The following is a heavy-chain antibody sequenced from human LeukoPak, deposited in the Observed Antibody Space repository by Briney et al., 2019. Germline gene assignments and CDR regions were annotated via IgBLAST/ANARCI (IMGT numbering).Heavy chain of an antibody. CDR2: VYSDGST. Sequence: GGSLRLSCAASGFTFSSYAMSWVRQVPGRGLEWVSMVYSDGSTYYADSVKGRFTISRDNSKNTLFLQMNSLRVEDTAVYYCAKGSSGLDYWGQGTLVTVSS. D-gene: IGHD3-22*01. V-gene: IGHV3-23*03. CDR3: AKGSSGLDY. J-gene: IGHJ4*02. CDR1: GFTFSSYA.